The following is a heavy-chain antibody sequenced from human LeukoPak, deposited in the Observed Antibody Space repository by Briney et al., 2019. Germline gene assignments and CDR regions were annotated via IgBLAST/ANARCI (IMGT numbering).Heavy chain of an antibody. D-gene: IGHD3-10*02. Sequence: SETLSLTCTASGGSISTNNYHWGWIRQAPGKGLEWIGSIYFGGSVNYNPSLKSRVTISMDTSKNQFYLNLSFVTAADTALYYCARGGIISRIVRGGFDSWGQGILVAVSS. V-gene: IGHV4-39*01. CDR1: GGSISTNNYH. CDR2: IYFGGSV. CDR3: ARGGIISRIVRGGFDS. J-gene: IGHJ5*01.